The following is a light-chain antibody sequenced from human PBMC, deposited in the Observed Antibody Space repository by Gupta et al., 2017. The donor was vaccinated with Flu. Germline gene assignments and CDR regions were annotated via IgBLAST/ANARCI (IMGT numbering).Light chain of an antibody. CDR3: GTWDSSLSAWV. V-gene: IGLV1-51*02. CDR1: SSHIGNNY. Sequence: QSVLTPPPSVSAAPGQKLTISCSRSSSHIGNNYVSEYQQLPGTAPKLLIYENNKRPSGIPDRFSGSKSGTSATLGITGLQTGDEADYYCGTWDSSLSAWVFGGGTKLTVL. CDR2: ENN. J-gene: IGLJ3*02.